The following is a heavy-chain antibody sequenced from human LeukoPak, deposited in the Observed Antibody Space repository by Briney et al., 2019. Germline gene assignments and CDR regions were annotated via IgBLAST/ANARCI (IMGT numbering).Heavy chain of an antibody. D-gene: IGHD6-13*01. J-gene: IGHJ4*02. CDR3: AKEGPDYSVAAGLEY. CDR2: IRYDGTNE. V-gene: IGHV3-30*02. Sequence: PGGSLGLSCAASGFTFSHYGMYWVRQAPGEGLEWVAFIRYDGTNEYNAAVKGRFTVSRDNSKNTLYLQMNSLRGDDTAVYYCAKEGPDYSVAAGLEYWGQGTLVTVSS. CDR1: GFTFSHYG.